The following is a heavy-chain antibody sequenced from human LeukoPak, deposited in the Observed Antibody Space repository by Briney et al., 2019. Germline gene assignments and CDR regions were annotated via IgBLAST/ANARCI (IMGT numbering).Heavy chain of an antibody. CDR3: ARGAVTTFPGGVVFNWFDP. V-gene: IGHV1-8*01. D-gene: IGHD4-11*01. J-gene: IGHJ5*02. CDR1: GYTFTSCD. CDR2: MNPNSGNT. Sequence: GASVKVSCKASGYTFTSCDINWVRQATGQGLEWMGWMNPNSGNTGYAQKFQGRVTMTSNTSISTAYMELSSLRSEDTAVYYCARGAVTTFPGGVVFNWFDPWGQGTLVTVSS.